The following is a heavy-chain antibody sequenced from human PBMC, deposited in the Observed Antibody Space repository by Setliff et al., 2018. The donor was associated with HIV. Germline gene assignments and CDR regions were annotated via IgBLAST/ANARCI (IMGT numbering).Heavy chain of an antibody. D-gene: IGHD3-22*01. J-gene: IGHJ6*02. Sequence: SSETLSLTCSLSGGSISSYHWNWIRQPPGKGLEWIGYIYHSGSTNYNPSLKSRVTISVDKSKNQFSLKLRSVTAADTAVYYCARERSSGYHSYYYHYGMDVWGQGTTVTVSS. CDR1: GGSISSYH. CDR2: IYHSGST. CDR3: ARERSSGYHSYYYHYGMDV. V-gene: IGHV4-59*01.